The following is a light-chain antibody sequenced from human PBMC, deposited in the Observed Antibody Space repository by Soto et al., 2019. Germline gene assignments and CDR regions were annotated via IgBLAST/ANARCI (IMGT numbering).Light chain of an antibody. CDR3: SSYAGSNIVI. CDR2: EVS. J-gene: IGLJ2*01. V-gene: IGLV2-8*01. Sequence: QSALTQPPSASGSPGQSVTISCTGTSSDVGGYNYVSWYQHHPGKAPKFMIYEVSQRPSGVPDRFSGSKSGNTASLTVSGLQAEDEADYYCSSYAGSNIVIFGGGTQLTVL. CDR1: SSDVGGYNY.